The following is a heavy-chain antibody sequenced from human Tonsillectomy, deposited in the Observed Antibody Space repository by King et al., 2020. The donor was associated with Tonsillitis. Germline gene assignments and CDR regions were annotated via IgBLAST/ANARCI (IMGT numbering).Heavy chain of an antibody. Sequence: VQLVESGGGLVQPGGSLRLSCAASGFTFSSYAMSWVRQAPGKGLEGVSAISGIGGSTYYADSVKGRFTISRDNSKNTLDLQMNSLRAEDTAVYYCAKVFDKQLEGVIFDYWGQGTLVTVSS. CDR1: GFTFSSYA. CDR2: ISGIGGST. CDR3: AKVFDKQLEGVIFDY. J-gene: IGHJ4*02. D-gene: IGHD6-13*01. V-gene: IGHV3-23*04.